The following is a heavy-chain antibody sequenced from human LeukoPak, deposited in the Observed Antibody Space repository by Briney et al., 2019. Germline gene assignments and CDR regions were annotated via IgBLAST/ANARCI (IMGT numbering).Heavy chain of an antibody. CDR3: ARAGRLQTTTVTRTNAFDI. J-gene: IGHJ3*02. CDR1: GGSISSSSYY. Sequence: SETLSLTCTVSGGSISSSSYYWSWMRQPPGRGLEWIGYIYHSGSTNYNPSLKSRVTISVDKSKNQFSLKLSSVTAADTAVYYCARAGRLQTTTVTRTNAFDIWGQGTMVTVSS. V-gene: IGHV4-61*05. D-gene: IGHD4-17*01. CDR2: IYHSGST.